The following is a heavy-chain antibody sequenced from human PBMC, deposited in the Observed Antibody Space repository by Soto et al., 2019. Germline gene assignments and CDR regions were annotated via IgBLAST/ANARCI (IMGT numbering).Heavy chain of an antibody. V-gene: IGHV6-1*01. CDR2: TFHRSRWYS. CDR3: ARAGSTMYRLHPHFDY. CDR1: GDSVSTNSGA. J-gene: IGHJ4*02. D-gene: IGHD3-9*01. Sequence: QVQLQQSGPGLVKPSQTLSLTCAISGDSVSTNSGAWNWIRQSPSRGLEWLGRTFHRSRWYSDYADSVKGRININSDTSKNQFSLQLSSVTPEDTAVYYCARAGSTMYRLHPHFDYWGQGTLVTVSS.